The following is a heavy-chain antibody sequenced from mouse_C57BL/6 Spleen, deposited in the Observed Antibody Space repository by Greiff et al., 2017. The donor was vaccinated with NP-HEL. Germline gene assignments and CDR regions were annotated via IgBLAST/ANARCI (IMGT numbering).Heavy chain of an antibody. D-gene: IGHD2-3*01. CDR3: ARHGDGYYGGNYFDY. J-gene: IGHJ2*01. Sequence: EVKLVESGGDLVKPGRSLKLSCAASGFTFSSYGMSWVRQTPDKRLEWVATISSGGSYTYYPDSVKGRFTISRDNAKNTLYLQMSSLKSEDTAMYYCARHGDGYYGGNYFDYWGQGTTLTVSS. V-gene: IGHV5-6*01. CDR2: ISSGGSYT. CDR1: GFTFSSYG.